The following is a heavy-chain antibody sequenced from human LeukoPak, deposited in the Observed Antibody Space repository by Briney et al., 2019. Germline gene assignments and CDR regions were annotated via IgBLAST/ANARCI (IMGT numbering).Heavy chain of an antibody. Sequence: EASVKVSCKGSGYTFTKYAISWVRQAPGQGLEYMGWIDTNTGNPTYAQGFTGRFVFSLDTSVSTAYLQIGSLKAEDSAIYFCANCYDSSGFFAYWGQGTLVTVSS. CDR3: ANCYDSSGFFAY. CDR2: IDTNTGNP. D-gene: IGHD3-22*01. V-gene: IGHV7-4-1*01. CDR1: GYTFTKYA. J-gene: IGHJ4*02.